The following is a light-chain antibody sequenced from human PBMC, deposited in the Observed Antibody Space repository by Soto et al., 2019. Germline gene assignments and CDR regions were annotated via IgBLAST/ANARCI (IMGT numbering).Light chain of an antibody. V-gene: IGKV3D-20*02. J-gene: IGKJ5*01. CDR3: QQRSNWPPT. CDR2: GAS. CDR1: QSVSSNY. Sequence: EIVLTQSPGTLCLSPGERATLPCRASQSVSSNYLAWYQQKPGQAPRLLIYGASSRATGIPDRFSGSGAGTDFTLTISSLEPEDFAVYYCQQRSNWPPTFGQGTRLEIK.